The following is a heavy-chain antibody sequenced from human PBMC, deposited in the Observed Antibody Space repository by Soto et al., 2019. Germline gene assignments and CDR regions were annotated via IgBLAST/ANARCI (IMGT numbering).Heavy chain of an antibody. V-gene: IGHV3-74*01. CDR2: ISGDGRFT. D-gene: IGHD3-10*01. CDR3: ARVAGGWGNFDH. J-gene: IGHJ4*02. Sequence: GGSLRLSCGASGFTFSNYWMHWVRQAPGEGLVWVSRISGDGRFTRLADSVKGRFTISRDNAKNTLHLQMDSLRVEDTAVYYCARVAGGWGNFDHWGQGA. CDR1: GFTFSNYW.